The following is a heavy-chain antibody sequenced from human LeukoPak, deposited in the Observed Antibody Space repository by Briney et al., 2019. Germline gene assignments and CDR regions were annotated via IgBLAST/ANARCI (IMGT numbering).Heavy chain of an antibody. CDR3: ARNAFDV. CDR1: GFTFSSYA. Sequence: GGSLRLSCAASGFTFSSYAMHWVRQAPGKGLEWVSYISSSGNSREYADSVKGRFTISRDKARDSLHLQMNSLRVEDTAVYYCARNAFDVWGQGTMVTVSS. CDR2: ISSSGNSR. V-gene: IGHV3-48*01. J-gene: IGHJ3*01.